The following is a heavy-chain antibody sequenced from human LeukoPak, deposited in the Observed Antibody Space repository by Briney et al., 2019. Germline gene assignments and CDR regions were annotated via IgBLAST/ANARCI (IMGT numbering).Heavy chain of an antibody. CDR3: ARALHDYGSFDI. D-gene: IGHD4-17*01. CDR1: GYTFTGYY. CDR2: INHNSGGT. V-gene: IGHV1-2*04. Sequence: ASVKVSCKASGYTFTGYYMHWVRQAPGQGLEWMGWINHNSGGTNYAQKFQGWVTMTRDTSISTAYMELSRLRSDDTAMYYCARALHDYGSFDIWGQGTMVTVSS. J-gene: IGHJ3*02.